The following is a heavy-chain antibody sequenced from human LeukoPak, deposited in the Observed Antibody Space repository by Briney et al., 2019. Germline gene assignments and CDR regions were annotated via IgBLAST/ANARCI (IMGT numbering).Heavy chain of an antibody. Sequence: GESLKISCKGSGYSFSNYWIGWVRQMPGKGLEYMGIIYPGDSDTRYSPSFQGQVTISADKSISTAYLQWSSLKASDTAMYYCARGPGEMATIIDYWGQGTLVTVSS. CDR2: IYPGDSDT. CDR1: GYSFSNYW. CDR3: ARGPGEMATIIDY. D-gene: IGHD5-24*01. V-gene: IGHV5-51*01. J-gene: IGHJ4*02.